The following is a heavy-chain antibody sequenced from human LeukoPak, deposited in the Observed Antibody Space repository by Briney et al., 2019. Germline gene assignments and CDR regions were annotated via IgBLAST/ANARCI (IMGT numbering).Heavy chain of an antibody. CDR2: ISGDGGSK. CDR3: AKDSSSWYHY. D-gene: IGHD6-13*01. J-gene: IGHJ4*02. V-gene: IGHV3-43*02. CDR1: GFSFYDYG. Sequence: GGSLRLSCAASGFSFYDYGMHWVRQAPGKGLEWVSLISGDGGSKYYTDSVKGRFTISRDNSKNSLYLQMNSLRTEDTALYYCAKDSSSWYHYWGQGTLVTVSS.